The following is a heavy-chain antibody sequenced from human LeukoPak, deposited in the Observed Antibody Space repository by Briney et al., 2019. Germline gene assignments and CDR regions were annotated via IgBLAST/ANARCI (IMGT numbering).Heavy chain of an antibody. D-gene: IGHD1/OR15-1a*01. CDR3: ARSNKVPQGYFNY. J-gene: IGHJ4*02. Sequence: ASVKVSCKASGYTFTNYAMNWVRLAPGQGLEWMGWINTDTGNPTYAQDFTGRCVFSLDTSVSTAYLQISGLKAEDTAVYYCARSNKVPQGYFNYRGQGTLVTVSS. CDR2: INTDTGNP. CDR1: GYTFTNYA. V-gene: IGHV7-4-1*02.